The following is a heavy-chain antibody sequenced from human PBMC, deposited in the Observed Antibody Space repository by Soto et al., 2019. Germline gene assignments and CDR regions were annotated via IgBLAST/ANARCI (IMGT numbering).Heavy chain of an antibody. V-gene: IGHV3-66*01. CDR1: GFTVSSNY. CDR2: IYSGGST. J-gene: IGHJ4*02. CDR3: ARNYGDYPFDY. Sequence: GGSLRLSCAASGFTVSSNYMSWVRQAPGKGLEWVSVIYSGGSTYYADSVKGRFTISRDNSKNTLYLQMNSLRAEDTAVYYCARNYGDYPFDYWGQGTLVTVSS. D-gene: IGHD4-17*01.